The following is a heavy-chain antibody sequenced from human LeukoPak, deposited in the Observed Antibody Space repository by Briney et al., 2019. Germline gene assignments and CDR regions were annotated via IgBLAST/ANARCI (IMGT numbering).Heavy chain of an antibody. CDR2: IYTSGST. Sequence: SETLSLTCTVSGGSISSYYWGWIRQPPGKGLEWIGYIYTSGSTNYNPSLKSRVTISVDTSKNQFSLKLSSVTAADTAAYYCARKELLWSPFDIWGQGTMVTVSS. D-gene: IGHD3-10*01. CDR3: ARKELLWSPFDI. CDR1: GGSISSYY. V-gene: IGHV4-4*09. J-gene: IGHJ3*02.